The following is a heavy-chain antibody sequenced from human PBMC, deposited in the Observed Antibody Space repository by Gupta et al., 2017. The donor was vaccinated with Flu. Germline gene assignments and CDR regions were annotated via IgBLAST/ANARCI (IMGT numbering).Heavy chain of an antibody. J-gene: IGHJ5*02. D-gene: IGHD2-2*01. CDR3: AKDSGGGSMSWSWFDP. Sequence: EVQLLESGGGLVQPGGSLRLSCAASGFTFSSYALSWVRQAPGKGLEWVSGISGSGGTTYYAGSVKGRFTVSRDNSKNTLFLQMNSLRAEDTAVYYCAKDSGGGSMSWSWFDPWGQGTLVTVSS. V-gene: IGHV3-23*01. CDR2: ISGSGGTT. CDR1: GFTFSSYA.